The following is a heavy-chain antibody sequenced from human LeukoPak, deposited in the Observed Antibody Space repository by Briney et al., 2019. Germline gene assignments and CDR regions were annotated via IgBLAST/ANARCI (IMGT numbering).Heavy chain of an antibody. Sequence: ASVKVPCKASGYTFTSYYMHWVRQAPGQGLEWMGIINPSGGSTSYAQKFQGRVTMTRDMSTSTVYMELSSLRSEDTAVYYCATETPTDDSGTIAAAAEYWGQGTLVTVSS. CDR3: ATETPTDDSGTIAAAAEY. D-gene: IGHD6-13*01. CDR1: GYTFTSYY. J-gene: IGHJ4*02. V-gene: IGHV1-46*01. CDR2: INPSGGST.